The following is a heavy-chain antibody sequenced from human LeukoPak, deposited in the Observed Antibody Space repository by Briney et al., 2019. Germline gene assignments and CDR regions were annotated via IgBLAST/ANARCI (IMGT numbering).Heavy chain of an antibody. Sequence: SVKVSCKASGGTFSSYAISWVRQAPGQGLEWMGRIIPIFGTANYAQKFQGRVTITTDESTSTAYMELSSLRSEDTAVYYSARDADDRGGGEDYWGQGTLVTVSS. J-gene: IGHJ4*02. D-gene: IGHD2-21*01. CDR3: ARDADDRGGGEDY. V-gene: IGHV1-69*05. CDR2: IIPIFGTA. CDR1: GGTFSSYA.